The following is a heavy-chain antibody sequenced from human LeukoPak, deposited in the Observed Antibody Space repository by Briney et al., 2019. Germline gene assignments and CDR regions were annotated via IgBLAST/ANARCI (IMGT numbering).Heavy chain of an antibody. Sequence: ASVKVSCKASGYTVTSYGISWVRQAPGHGLEGRGWISDYDGNTNYAQKVQGRVTMTTDTSTSTAYIELRSLRSDDTAVYYCARGRSDSGDYVLLDNWGQGTLVTVSS. D-gene: IGHD4-17*01. CDR2: ISDYDGNT. CDR3: ARGRSDSGDYVLLDN. CDR1: GYTVTSYG. V-gene: IGHV1-18*01. J-gene: IGHJ4*02.